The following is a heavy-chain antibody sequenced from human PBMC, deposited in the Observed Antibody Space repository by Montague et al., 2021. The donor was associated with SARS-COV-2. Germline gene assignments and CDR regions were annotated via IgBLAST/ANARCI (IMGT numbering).Heavy chain of an antibody. J-gene: IGHJ3*02. CDR2: IYYSGST. V-gene: IGHV4-59*08. Sequence: SETLSLTCTVSGGSISSYYWSWIRQPPGKGLEWIGYIYYSGSTNYNPSLKSRVTISVDTSKNQFSLKLSSVTAAAAAVYYCERQYYDSSGEDAFDIWGQGTMVTVSS. CDR1: GGSISSYY. CDR3: ERQYYDSSGEDAFDI. D-gene: IGHD3-22*01.